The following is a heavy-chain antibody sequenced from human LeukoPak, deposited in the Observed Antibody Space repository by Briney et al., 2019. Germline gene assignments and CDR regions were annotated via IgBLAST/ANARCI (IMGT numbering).Heavy chain of an antibody. D-gene: IGHD1-14*01. J-gene: IGHJ4*02. CDR3: ARDQTIPGPSTVDF. Sequence: GGSLRLSCVVSGFPFSQSWVHWVRQVPGKGLIWVSRINTDGRNTIYADSVQGRFTTSRDNAKNTLYLQMNSLRAEDTAVYYYARDQTIPGPSTVDFWGKGTLVSVSS. CDR2: INTDGRNT. V-gene: IGHV3-74*01. CDR1: GFPFSQSW.